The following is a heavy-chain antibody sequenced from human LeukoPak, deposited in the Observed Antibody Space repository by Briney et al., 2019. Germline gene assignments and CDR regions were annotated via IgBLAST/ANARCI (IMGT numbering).Heavy chain of an antibody. Sequence: SQTLSLTCVISGASVSSNSFTWNWIRQSPSRGLEWLGMTYYRSRWYNDYALSVKSRIIINPDMSKNQFSLQLNSVTPEDTAVYFCARGGSSLFCTDGVCPSYYFDYWGQGTLVTVSS. J-gene: IGHJ4*02. D-gene: IGHD2-8*01. CDR1: GASVSSNSFT. CDR2: TYYRSRWYN. V-gene: IGHV6-1*01. CDR3: ARGGSSLFCTDGVCPSYYFDY.